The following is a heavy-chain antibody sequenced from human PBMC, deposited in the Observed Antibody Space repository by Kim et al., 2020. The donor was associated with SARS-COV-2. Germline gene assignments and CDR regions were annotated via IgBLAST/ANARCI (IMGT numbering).Heavy chain of an antibody. V-gene: IGHV4-31*03. CDR2: IYYSGST. CDR1: GGSISSGGYY. Sequence: SETLSLTCTVSGGSISSGGYYWSWIRQHPGKGLEWIGYIYYSGSTYYNPSLKSRVTISVDTSKNQFSLKLSSVTAADTAVYYCARVYYDFWRSFDYWGQGTLVTVSS. CDR3: ARVYYDFWRSFDY. D-gene: IGHD3-3*01. J-gene: IGHJ4*02.